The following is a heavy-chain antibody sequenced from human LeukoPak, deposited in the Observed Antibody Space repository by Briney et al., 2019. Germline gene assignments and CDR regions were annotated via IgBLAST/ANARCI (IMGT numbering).Heavy chain of an antibody. Sequence: SETLSLTCTVSSGSINRSGYFWGWIRQPPGKGLEWIGNIYYSGNTSYSPSLKSRVTISVDTSKNQFSLKLSSVTAADTAVYYCARHVRFGELRGAVDYWGQGTLVTVSS. J-gene: IGHJ4*02. CDR3: ARHVRFGELRGAVDY. CDR1: SGSINRSGYF. CDR2: IYYSGNT. D-gene: IGHD3-10*01. V-gene: IGHV4-39*01.